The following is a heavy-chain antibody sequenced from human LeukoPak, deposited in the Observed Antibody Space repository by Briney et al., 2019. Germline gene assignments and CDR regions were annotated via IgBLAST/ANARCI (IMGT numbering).Heavy chain of an antibody. V-gene: IGHV1-18*01. Sequence: ASVKVSCKASGYTFTSYGICWVRQAPGQGLEWMGWISAYNGNTNYAQKLQGRVTMTTDTSTSTAYMELRSLRSDDTAVYYCARDRRYYYDSSGYPYFDYWGQGTLVTVSS. CDR1: GYTFTSYG. CDR3: ARDRRYYYDSSGYPYFDY. D-gene: IGHD3-22*01. J-gene: IGHJ4*02. CDR2: ISAYNGNT.